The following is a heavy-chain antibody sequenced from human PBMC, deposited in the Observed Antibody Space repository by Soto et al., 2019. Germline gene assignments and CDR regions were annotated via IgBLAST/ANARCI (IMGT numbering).Heavy chain of an antibody. Sequence: EVQLLESGGGLVQPGGSLRLSCAASGFTFRSYAMTWVRQAPGEGLEWVSVITNSGDDTLHADSVKGRFTISRDNSKNTLYLQMNSLRAEDTAVYYCAKSKIPHTRSYYYDSSGYSGLFFDYWGQGTLVTVSS. J-gene: IGHJ4*02. D-gene: IGHD3-22*01. V-gene: IGHV3-23*01. CDR1: GFTFRSYA. CDR3: AKSKIPHTRSYYYDSSGYSGLFFDY. CDR2: ITNSGDDT.